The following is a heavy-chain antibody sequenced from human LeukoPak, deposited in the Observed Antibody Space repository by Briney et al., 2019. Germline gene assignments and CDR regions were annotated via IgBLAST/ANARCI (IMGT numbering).Heavy chain of an antibody. CDR2: IYYSGST. CDR1: GYSISSGYY. V-gene: IGHV4-38-2*02. CDR3: ARVGATTYYYYYMDV. D-gene: IGHD1-26*01. Sequence: SETLSLTCSVSGYSISSGYYWGWIRQPPGKGLEWIGSIYYSGSTYYNPSLKSRVTISVDTSKNQFSLKLSSVTAADTAVYYCARVGATTYYYYYMDVWGKGTTVTVSS. J-gene: IGHJ6*03.